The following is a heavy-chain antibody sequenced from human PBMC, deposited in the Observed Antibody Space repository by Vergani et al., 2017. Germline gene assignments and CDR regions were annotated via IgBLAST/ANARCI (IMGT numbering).Heavy chain of an antibody. Sequence: QVQLVQSGAEVKKPGASVKVSCKASGYTFTSYDINWVRQATGQGLEWMGWMNPNSGNTGYAQKFQGRVTMNRNTSISTAYMELSSLRSEDTAVYYCARGSSDYDFWSGYPERGWFGPGGQGSLVTVSS. J-gene: IGHJ5*02. CDR1: GYTFTSYD. CDR2: MNPNSGNT. V-gene: IGHV1-8*01. D-gene: IGHD3-3*01. CDR3: ARGSSDYDFWSGYPERGWFGP.